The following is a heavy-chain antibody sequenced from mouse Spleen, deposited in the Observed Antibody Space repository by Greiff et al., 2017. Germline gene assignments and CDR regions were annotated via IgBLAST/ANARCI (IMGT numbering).Heavy chain of an antibody. J-gene: IGHJ2*01. V-gene: IGHV1-82*01. D-gene: IGHD4-1*01. CDR2: IYPGDGDT. CDR3: ARLGRDY. CDR1: GYAFSSSW. Sequence: QVQLQQSGPELVKPGASVKISCKASGYAFSSSWMNWVKQRPGKGLEWIGRIYPGDGDTNYNGKFKGKATLTADKSSSTAYMQLSSLTSEDSAVYFCARLGRDYWGQGTTLTVSS.